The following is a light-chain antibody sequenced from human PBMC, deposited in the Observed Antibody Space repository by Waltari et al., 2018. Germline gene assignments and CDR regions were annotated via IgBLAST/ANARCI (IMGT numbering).Light chain of an antibody. CDR2: HTS. V-gene: IGKV3-20*01. Sequence: EIVLTHSPGTLSLSPGERATLSCRASQGVGKYLAWYEQRPGQAPRLILYHTSSRATGIPDRFSGSGYGTDFSLTISRLEPEDFAVYYCQKYDVLPATFGQGTTVEIK. CDR3: QKYDVLPAT. CDR1: QGVGKY. J-gene: IGKJ1*01.